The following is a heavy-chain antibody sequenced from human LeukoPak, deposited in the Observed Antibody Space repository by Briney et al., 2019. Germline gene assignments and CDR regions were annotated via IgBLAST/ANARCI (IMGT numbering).Heavy chain of an antibody. CDR3: ARDVGFLDP. CDR1: GGSFSGYY. CDR2: INHSGST. V-gene: IGHV4-34*01. D-gene: IGHD2-2*03. J-gene: IGHJ5*02. Sequence: NPSETLSLTCAVYGGSFSGYYWSWIRQPPGKGLEWIGEINHSGSTNYNPSLKSRVTMSVDTSKNQFSLKLSSVTAADTAVYYCARDVGFLDPWGQGTLVTVSS.